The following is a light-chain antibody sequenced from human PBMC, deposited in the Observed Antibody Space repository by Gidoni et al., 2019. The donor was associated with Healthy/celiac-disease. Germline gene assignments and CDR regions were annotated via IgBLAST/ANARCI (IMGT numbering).Light chain of an antibody. CDR1: QSVSSSY. J-gene: IGKJ1*01. V-gene: IGKV3-20*01. CDR2: GAS. Sequence: ETVLTQSAGTLYLSPGERATLSCRASQSVSSSYLAWYQQKPGQAPRLLIYGASSRATGISDRFSGSGSGTDFTLTISRLEPEDFAVYYCQQYGSSPPWTFGQGTKVEIK. CDR3: QQYGSSPPWT.